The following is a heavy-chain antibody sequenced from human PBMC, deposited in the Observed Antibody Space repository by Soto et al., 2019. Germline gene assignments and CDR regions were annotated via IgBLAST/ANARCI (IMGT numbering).Heavy chain of an antibody. V-gene: IGHV3-23*01. CDR3: ARVGNYYESDVSWYFYL. CDR2: ITGSGGYT. J-gene: IGHJ2*01. CDR1: GFTFSNYA. D-gene: IGHD3-22*01. Sequence: EVQLLESGGALVQPGGSLRLSCAASGFTFSNYAMTWVRQAPGKGLEWVSAITGSGGYTNYVDSVKGRFTISRDNSNNPLDLQMNSLPAVDTAVYYCARVGNYYESDVSWYFYLWGGGTLVTVSS.